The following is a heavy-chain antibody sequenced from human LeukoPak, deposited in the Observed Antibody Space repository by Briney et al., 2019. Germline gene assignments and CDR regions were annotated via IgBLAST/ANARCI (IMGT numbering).Heavy chain of an antibody. Sequence: ASVKVSCKASGYTFTSYGISWVRQAHGQGLEGMGWISAYNGNTNYAQKLQGRVTMTTDTSTSTAYMELRSLRSDDTAVYYCARDGYCTNGACSPGWFDPWGQGTLVTVSS. D-gene: IGHD2-8*01. CDR3: ARDGYCTNGACSPGWFDP. J-gene: IGHJ5*02. V-gene: IGHV1-18*01. CDR1: GYTFTSYG. CDR2: ISAYNGNT.